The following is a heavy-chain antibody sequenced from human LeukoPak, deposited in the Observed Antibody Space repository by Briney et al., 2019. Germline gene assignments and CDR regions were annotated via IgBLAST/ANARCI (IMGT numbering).Heavy chain of an antibody. J-gene: IGHJ5*02. V-gene: IGHV3-66*01. D-gene: IGHD6-13*01. Sequence: GGSLRLSCAASGFTVSSNYMSWVRQAPGKGLEWVSVIYSGGSTYYADSVKGRFTISRDNSKNTLYLQMNSLRAEDTAVYYCARDIGGIAARGWFDPWGQGTLVTVSS. CDR3: ARDIGGIAARGWFDP. CDR2: IYSGGST. CDR1: GFTVSSNY.